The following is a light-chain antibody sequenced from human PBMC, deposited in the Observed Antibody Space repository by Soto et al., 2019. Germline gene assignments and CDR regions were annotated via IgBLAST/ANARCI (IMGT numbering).Light chain of an antibody. CDR1: QSVSNN. CDR3: QMYNNWWT. V-gene: IGKV3-15*01. J-gene: IGKJ1*01. CDR2: GAS. Sequence: EIVMTQSPATLSVSPGERATLSCRASQSVSNNLAWYQKKPGQAPRLLIYGASTRATGIPARVSGSGSGTEFTLTCSSLQSEGFAVYYCQMYNNWWTFGQGTKVEIK.